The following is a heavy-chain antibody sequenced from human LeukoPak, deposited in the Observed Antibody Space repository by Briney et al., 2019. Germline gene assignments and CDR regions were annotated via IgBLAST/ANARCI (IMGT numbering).Heavy chain of an antibody. CDR3: ARDPRYSSSESDAFDI. CDR1: GFTFSSYA. Sequence: GGSLRLSCAASGFTFSSYAMSWVRQAPGKGLEWVSVISSDGRTYYADSVKGRFTISRDNSKNTLDLQMNSLRVEDTAVYYCARDPRYSSSESDAFDIWGQGTMVTVSS. J-gene: IGHJ3*02. V-gene: IGHV3-66*01. D-gene: IGHD6-13*01. CDR2: ISSDGRT.